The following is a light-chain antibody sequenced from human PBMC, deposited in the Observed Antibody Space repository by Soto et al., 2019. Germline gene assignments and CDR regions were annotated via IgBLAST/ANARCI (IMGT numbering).Light chain of an antibody. CDR3: QHYGGMWA. J-gene: IGKJ1*01. CDR1: QSISNR. Sequence: DIQMTQSPSTLSASVGDRATITCRASQSISNRLAWYQQKPGKAPKVLIYDASNLESGVPSRFSGSGSGTEFILTISSLQPDDFATYYCQHYGGMWAFGQGTKVEVK. V-gene: IGKV1-5*01. CDR2: DAS.